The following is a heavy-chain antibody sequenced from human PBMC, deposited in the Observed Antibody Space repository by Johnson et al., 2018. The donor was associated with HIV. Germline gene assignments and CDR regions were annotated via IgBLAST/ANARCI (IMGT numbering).Heavy chain of an antibody. CDR1: GFTFDDYG. J-gene: IGHJ3*02. CDR3: ARRRVAGDDAFDM. V-gene: IGHV3-20*04. Sequence: VQLVESGGGVVQPGGSLRLSCAASGFTFDDYGMSWVRQVPGKGLEWVSGINWNGGTTGYADSVKGRFTISRDNAKNSLYLQMNSLRAEDTAVYYCARRRVAGDDAFDMWGQGTMVSVSS. D-gene: IGHD6-19*01. CDR2: INWNGGTT.